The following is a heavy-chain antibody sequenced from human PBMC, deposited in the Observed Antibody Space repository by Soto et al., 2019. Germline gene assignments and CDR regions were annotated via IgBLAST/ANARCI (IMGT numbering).Heavy chain of an antibody. CDR2: IRSKVYGGTT. J-gene: IGHJ6*02. D-gene: IGHD2-8*02. Sequence: GSLRLAGRISGFSSADYALTWVRQAPGKGLEWVGFIRSKVYGGTTDYAASVKGRFSISRDDSRSIAYLQLTRLKIEDTAKYYCTRVDYLGNTGSYSAMDVWGQGTKVTVYS. CDR3: TRVDYLGNTGSYSAMDV. CDR1: GFSSADYA. V-gene: IGHV3-49*04.